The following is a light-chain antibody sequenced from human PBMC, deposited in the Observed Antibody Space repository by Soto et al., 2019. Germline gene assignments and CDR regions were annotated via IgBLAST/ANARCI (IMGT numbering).Light chain of an antibody. CDR1: QSVSSN. V-gene: IGKV3-15*01. CDR2: GAS. J-gene: IGKJ4*01. Sequence: EIVMTQSQATLSVSPGERATLSCRASQSVSSNLGWYQQKPGQAPRLLIYGASTRATGIPARFSGSGSGTDFTLTISSLQSEDFSVYYGQQYNNWPPLTFGGGTKVEIK. CDR3: QQYNNWPPLT.